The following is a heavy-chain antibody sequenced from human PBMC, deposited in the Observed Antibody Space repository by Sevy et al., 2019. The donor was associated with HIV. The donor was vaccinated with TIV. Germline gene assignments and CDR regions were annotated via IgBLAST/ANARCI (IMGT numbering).Heavy chain of an antibody. J-gene: IGHJ4*02. CDR3: SRAITRGVDYGDYFDY. Sequence: GGSLRLSCAASGFTFSSYWMSWVRQAPGKGLEWVANIKQDGSEKYYVDSVKGRFTISRDNAKNSRYLQMNSLRAEDTAVYYCSRAITRGVDYGDYFDYWGQGTLVTVSS. CDR1: GFTFSSYW. V-gene: IGHV3-7*03. CDR2: IKQDGSEK. D-gene: IGHD4-17*01.